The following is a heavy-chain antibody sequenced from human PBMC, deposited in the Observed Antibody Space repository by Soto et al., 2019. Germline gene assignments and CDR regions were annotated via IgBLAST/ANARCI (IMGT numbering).Heavy chain of an antibody. D-gene: IGHD6-6*01. V-gene: IGHV1-2*04. CDR2: INPNSGGT. CDR1: GYTFTGYY. J-gene: IGHJ5*02. Sequence: ASVKVSCKASGYTFTGYYMHWVRQAPGQGLEWMGWINPNSGGTNYAQKFQGWVTMTRDTSISTAYMELRRLRSDDTAVYYCARGVSDAYSGSSWLDPWGQGTMVTVYS. CDR3: ARGVSDAYSGSSWLDP.